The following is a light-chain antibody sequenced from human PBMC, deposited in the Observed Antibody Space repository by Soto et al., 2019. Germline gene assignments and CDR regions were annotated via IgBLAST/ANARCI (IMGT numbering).Light chain of an antibody. CDR2: DNN. CDR3: GTWDSSLSAVV. Sequence: QCVLTQAPSGSAAPGQKVTISCSGSSSNIGNNYVSWYQQLPGTAPKLLIYDNNKRPSGIPDRFSGSKSGTSATLGITGLQTGDEADYYCGTWDSSLSAVVFGGGTQLTVL. CDR1: SSNIGNNY. V-gene: IGLV1-51*01. J-gene: IGLJ2*01.